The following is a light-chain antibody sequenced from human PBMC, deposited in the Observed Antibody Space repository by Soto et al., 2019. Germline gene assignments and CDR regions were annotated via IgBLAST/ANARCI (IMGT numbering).Light chain of an antibody. CDR3: QHYSTSLLT. J-gene: IGKJ4*01. CDR2: DAS. V-gene: IGKV3-20*01. CDR1: QIISNSY. Sequence: EIVLTQSPGTLSLSPGERATLSCRASQIISNSYLAWYQQKPGQAPRLLIYDASSRATGIPDRFSGSGSGTDFTLTISRLEPEAFAVYYCQHYSTSLLTFGGGTKVEIK.